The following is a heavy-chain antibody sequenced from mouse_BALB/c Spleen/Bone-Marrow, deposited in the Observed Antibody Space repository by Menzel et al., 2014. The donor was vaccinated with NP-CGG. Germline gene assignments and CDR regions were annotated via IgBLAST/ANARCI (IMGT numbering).Heavy chain of an antibody. V-gene: IGHV5-6-4*01. CDR2: ISSGGHYT. Sequence: EVQVVESGGGLVKPGGSLKLSCAASGFTFSSYSMSWVRQTPEKRLEWVATISSGGHYTYYPDSVKGRFTISRDNAKNTLYLQMSSLKSEDTAMYYCSKDGGYDYSYYFDYWVQGTTLTVSS. J-gene: IGHJ2*01. CDR3: SKDGGYDYSYYFDY. CDR1: GFTFSSYS. D-gene: IGHD2-4*01.